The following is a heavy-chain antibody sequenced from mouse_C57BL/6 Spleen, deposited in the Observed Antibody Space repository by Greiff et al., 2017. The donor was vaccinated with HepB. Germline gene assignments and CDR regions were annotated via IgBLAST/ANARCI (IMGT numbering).Heavy chain of an antibody. D-gene: IGHD2-2*01. J-gene: IGHJ4*01. V-gene: IGHV1-7*01. CDR1: GYTFTSYW. CDR2: INPSSGYT. CDR3: ARWNLYYGYDDASMDY. Sequence: QVQLKESGAELAKPGASVKLSCKASGYTFTSYWMHWVKQRPGQGLEWIGYINPSSGYTKYNQKFKDKATLTADKSSSTAYMQLSSLTYEDSAVYYCARWNLYYGYDDASMDYWGQGTSVTVSS.